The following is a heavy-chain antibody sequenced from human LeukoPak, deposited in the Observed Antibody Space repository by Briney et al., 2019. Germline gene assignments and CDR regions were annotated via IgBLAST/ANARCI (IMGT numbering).Heavy chain of an antibody. CDR2: VDPEDGET. CDR1: GYTFTDYY. J-gene: IGHJ1*01. CDR3: ATTGCSSTSCYYFQH. Sequence: ASVQVSCKVSGYTFTDYYMHWVQQAPGKGLEWMGLVDPEDGETIYAEKFQGRVTITADTSTDTAYMELSSLRSEDTAVYYCATTGCSSTSCYYFQHWGQGTLVTVSS. V-gene: IGHV1-69-2*01. D-gene: IGHD2-2*01.